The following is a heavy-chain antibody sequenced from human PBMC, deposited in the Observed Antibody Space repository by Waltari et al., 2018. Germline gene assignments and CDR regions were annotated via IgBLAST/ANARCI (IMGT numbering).Heavy chain of an antibody. CDR1: GGSISSYY. J-gene: IGHJ6*02. Sequence: QVQLQESGPGLVKPSETLSLTCTVSGGSISSYYWSWIRQPAGKGLEWIGRIYTSGSTNYNPCLKRRVTMSVDTSKNQFSLKLSSVTGADTAVYYCARDPGFSSGWRPGGYYYGMDVWGQGTTVTVSS. CDR2: IYTSGST. CDR3: ARDPGFSSGWRPGGYYYGMDV. D-gene: IGHD6-19*01. V-gene: IGHV4-4*07.